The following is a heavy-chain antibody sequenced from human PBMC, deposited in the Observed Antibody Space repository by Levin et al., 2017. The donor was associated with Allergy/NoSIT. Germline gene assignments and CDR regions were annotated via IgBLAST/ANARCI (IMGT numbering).Heavy chain of an antibody. V-gene: IGHV4-30-2*01. D-gene: IGHD5-18*01. CDR3: ARMAGYSYGYYFDY. J-gene: IGHJ4*02. CDR2: IYLSGST. CDR1: GGSISSGGYS. Sequence: KSSETLSLTCAVSGGSISSGGYSWSWIRQPPGKGLEWIGNIYLSGSTNDNPSLKSRVTMSVDRSKNQFSLKLSYVTAADTAVYYCARMAGYSYGYYFDYWGPGTLVTVSS.